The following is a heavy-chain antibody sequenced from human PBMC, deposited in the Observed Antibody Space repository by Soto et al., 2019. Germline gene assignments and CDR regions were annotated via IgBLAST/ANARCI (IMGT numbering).Heavy chain of an antibody. CDR3: AKGYGSSWYPLNPEIAVSGWVTS. CDR1: GFTFDDYA. Sequence: PGGSLRLSCAASGFTFDDYAMHWVRQAPGKGLEWVSGVSWSSGKIGYADSVKGRFTISRDNAKNSLYLQMNSLRAEDTALYYCAKGYGSSWYPLNPEIAVSGWVTSWGQGTQVTVSS. V-gene: IGHV3-9*01. CDR2: VSWSSGKI. J-gene: IGHJ5*02. D-gene: IGHD6-13*01.